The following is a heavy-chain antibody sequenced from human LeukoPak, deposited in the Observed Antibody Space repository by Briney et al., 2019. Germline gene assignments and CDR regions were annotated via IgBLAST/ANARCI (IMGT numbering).Heavy chain of an antibody. J-gene: IGHJ4*02. Sequence: SETLSLTCTVSGGSISSYYWSWIRQPAGKGLEWIGRIYTSGSTNYNPSLKSRVTMSVDTSKNQFSLKLSSVTAADTAVYYCARRPAIAVAVYGPNFDYWGQGTLVTVSS. CDR3: ARRPAIAVAVYGPNFDY. CDR2: IYTSGST. D-gene: IGHD6-19*01. V-gene: IGHV4-4*07. CDR1: GGSISSYY.